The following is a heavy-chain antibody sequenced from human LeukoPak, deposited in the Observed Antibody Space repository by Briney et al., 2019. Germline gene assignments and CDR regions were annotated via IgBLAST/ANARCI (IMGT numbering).Heavy chain of an antibody. J-gene: IGHJ4*02. CDR1: GGSISSYY. CDR2: IYYSGST. V-gene: IGHV4-59*12. D-gene: IGHD5-12*01. CDR3: ARSGSGYLRYYFDY. Sequence: SETLSLTCTVSGGSISSYYWSWIRQPPGKGLEWIGYIYYSGSTNYNPSLKSRVTISVDTSKNQFSLKLSSVSAADTAVYYCARSGSGYLRYYFDYWGQGTLVTVSS.